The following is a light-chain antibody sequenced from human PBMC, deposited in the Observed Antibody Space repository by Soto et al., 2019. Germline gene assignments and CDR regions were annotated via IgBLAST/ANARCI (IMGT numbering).Light chain of an antibody. J-gene: IGKJ4*01. V-gene: IGKV1-9*01. CDR3: QQLISYPLT. CDR2: AAS. Sequence: IQLTQSPSSLSASVGDRVTITCRASQGISSYLAWYQQKPGKAPKLLIYAASTLQSGDPSRFSGSGSGTDFSLNISSLQPEDFATYYCQQLISYPLTFGGGTTVDIK. CDR1: QGISSY.